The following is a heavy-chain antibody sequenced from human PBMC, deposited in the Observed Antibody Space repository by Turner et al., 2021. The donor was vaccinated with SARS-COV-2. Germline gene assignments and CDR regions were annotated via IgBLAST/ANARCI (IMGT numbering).Heavy chain of an antibody. CDR3: ARGMSWNY. V-gene: IGHV3-48*03. Sequence: EVQLVESGGVLVQPGGSLRLSCAASGFTFSSYDMNWVRQAPGKGLEWVSYISGSGITIYYGDSMKGRVAVSRDNAKNSLYLQVNSLIVEDTAVYYCARGMSWNYWGQGTLITVSS. J-gene: IGHJ4*02. CDR1: GFTFSSYD. CDR2: ISGSGITI. D-gene: IGHD6-13*01.